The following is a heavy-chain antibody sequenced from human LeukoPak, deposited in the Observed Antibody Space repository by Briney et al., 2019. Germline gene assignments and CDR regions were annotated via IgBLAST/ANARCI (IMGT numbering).Heavy chain of an antibody. J-gene: IGHJ4*02. D-gene: IGHD3-22*01. V-gene: IGHV3-23*01. CDR3: ARVDQNYYDSSGYHYVDYFDY. CDR2: VRDNAGIT. CDR1: GFTFSSYG. Sequence: PGGSLRLSCAASGFTFSSYGMSWVRQAPGKGLEWVSHVRDNAGITFYADSVKGRFTISRDNSKNTVYLQMNSLRAEDTAVYYCARVDQNYYDSSGYHYVDYFDYWGQGTLVTVSS.